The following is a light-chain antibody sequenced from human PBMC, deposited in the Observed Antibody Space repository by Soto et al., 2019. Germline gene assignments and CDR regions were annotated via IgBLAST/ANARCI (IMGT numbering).Light chain of an antibody. CDR2: EVS. CDR1: SSDVGGYNY. CDR3: SSYTSSNTVL. J-gene: IGLJ2*01. Sequence: QSALTQPASVSGSPGQSITISCTGTSSDVGGYNYVSWYQQHPGKAPKLMIYEVSNRPSGVSNRFSGSKSGNTASLTISGLQAEDEADYYCSSYTSSNTVLFGEGTKLTVL. V-gene: IGLV2-14*01.